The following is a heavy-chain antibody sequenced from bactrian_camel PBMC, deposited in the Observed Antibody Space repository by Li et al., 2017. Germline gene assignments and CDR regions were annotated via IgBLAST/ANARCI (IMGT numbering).Heavy chain of an antibody. CDR2: IDSDGST. CDR1: GYTYSGHC. Sequence: HVQLVESGGGSVQAGGSMRLSCAFSGYTYSGHCMGWFRQAPGKEREGVTAIDSDGSTSYADSVKGRFTISKDNAKNTLYLQMNSLKAEDTAMYYCAVRPEIGCITLSLRTGFFGYWGQGTQVTVS. D-gene: IGHD3*01. CDR3: AVRPEIGCITLSLRTGFFGY. J-gene: IGHJ6*01. V-gene: IGHV3S26*01.